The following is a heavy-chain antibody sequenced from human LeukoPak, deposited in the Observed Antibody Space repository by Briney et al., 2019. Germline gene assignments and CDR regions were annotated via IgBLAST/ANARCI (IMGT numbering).Heavy chain of an antibody. CDR1: GGSISSYY. CDR3: ARIKTEGRLDAFDI. Sequence: ASETLSLTCTVSGGSISSYYWSWIRQPPGKGLEWIGSIYYSGSTYYNPSLKSRVTISVDTTKNQFSLKLSSVTAADTAVYYCARIKTEGRLDAFDIWGQGTMVTVSS. V-gene: IGHV4-39*01. J-gene: IGHJ3*02. D-gene: IGHD2-21*02. CDR2: IYYSGST.